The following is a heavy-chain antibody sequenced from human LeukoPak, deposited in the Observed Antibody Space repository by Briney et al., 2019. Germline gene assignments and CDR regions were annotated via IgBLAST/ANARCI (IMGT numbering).Heavy chain of an antibody. CDR3: ASTEVTTSYFDY. Sequence: GGSLRLSRAASGFTFSSYSMNWVRQAPGKGLEWVSSISSSSSYIYYADSVKGRFTISRDNAKNSLYPQMNSLRAEDTAVYYCASTEVTTSYFDYWGQGTLVTVSS. J-gene: IGHJ4*02. CDR2: ISSSSSYI. CDR1: GFTFSSYS. D-gene: IGHD4-11*01. V-gene: IGHV3-21*01.